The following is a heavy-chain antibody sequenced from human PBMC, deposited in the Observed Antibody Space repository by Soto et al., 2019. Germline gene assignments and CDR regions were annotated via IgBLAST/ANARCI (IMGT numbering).Heavy chain of an antibody. J-gene: IGHJ4*02. V-gene: IGHV3-13*01. CDR3: ARMSSFDY. CDR2: IGTAGDT. Sequence: EVQLVESGGGLVQPGGSLRLSCAASGFTVSNYDMHWVRQVTGKGLEWVSSIGTAGDTYYPGSVKGRFTISRDNAKNSLYLQMNSLRAGDTAVYYCARMSSFDYWGQGTIVTVSA. CDR1: GFTVSNYD.